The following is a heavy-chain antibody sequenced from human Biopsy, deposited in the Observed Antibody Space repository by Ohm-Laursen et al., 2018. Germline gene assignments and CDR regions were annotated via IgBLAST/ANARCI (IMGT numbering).Heavy chain of an antibody. V-gene: IGHV3-73*01. CDR2: IRDKANNYAT. CDR1: GFTFSGCA. CDR3: ARNGDGGNWDDFDY. D-gene: IGHD4-23*01. Sequence: GSLRLSCTASGFTFSGCAMHWVRQASGKGLKWVGHIRDKANNYATAYAASVKGRFTISRDDSENTVYLQMISLTTEDTAVYYCARNGDGGNWDDFDYWGQGTLVTVSS. J-gene: IGHJ4*02.